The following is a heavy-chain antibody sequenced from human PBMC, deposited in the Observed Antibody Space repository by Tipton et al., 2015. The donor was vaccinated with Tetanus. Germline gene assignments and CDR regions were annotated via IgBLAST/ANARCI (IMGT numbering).Heavy chain of an antibody. D-gene: IGHD6-19*01. CDR1: GASIGSISYY. J-gene: IGHJ4*02. CDR3: VRESSSGWFVDY. Sequence: GLVKPSETLSLTCTVSGASIGSISYYWSWIRQPPGKGLEWIGYTYYSGSTGYNPSLKSRVTISIDSSKNQFSLKLTSVTAADTAVYYCVRESSSGWFVDYWGQGTVVTVFS. V-gene: IGHV4-61*01. CDR2: TYYSGST.